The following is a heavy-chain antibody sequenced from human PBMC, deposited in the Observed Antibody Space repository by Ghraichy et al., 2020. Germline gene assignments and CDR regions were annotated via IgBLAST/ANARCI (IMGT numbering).Heavy chain of an antibody. J-gene: IGHJ4*02. V-gene: IGHV3-15*01. CDR1: GFTFGNAW. D-gene: IGHD3-10*01. Sequence: GGSLRLSCAASGFTFGNAWMSWVRQAPGKGLEWVGRIKSKTDGGTTDYAAPVKGRFTISRDDSKNTLYLQMNSLKTEDTAVYYCTTTYYGSGSVYWGQGTLVTVSS. CDR3: TTTYYGSGSVY. CDR2: IKSKTDGGTT.